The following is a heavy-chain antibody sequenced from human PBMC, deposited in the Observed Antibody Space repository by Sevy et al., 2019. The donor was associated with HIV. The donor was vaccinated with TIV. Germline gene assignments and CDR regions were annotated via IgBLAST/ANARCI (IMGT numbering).Heavy chain of an antibody. V-gene: IGHV3-74*01. J-gene: IGHJ4*02. CDR3: VAVKTWQDY. CDR2: VNSDGSST. CDR1: GFTFSSYW. Sequence: GGSLRLSCAASGFTFSSYWMHWVRQAPGKGPVWVSGVNSDGSSTNYADSVKGRFTMSRDSAKNTLYLQMNSLRAEDTAVYFCVAVKTWQDYWGQGTLVTVSS.